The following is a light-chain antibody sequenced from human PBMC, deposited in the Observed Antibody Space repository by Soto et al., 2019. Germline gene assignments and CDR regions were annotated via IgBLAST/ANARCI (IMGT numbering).Light chain of an antibody. J-gene: IGLJ1*01. CDR1: SSDVGGYNY. V-gene: IGLV2-14*01. CDR3: SSYTSSSTLGYV. CDR2: DVS. Sequence: QSALTQPASVSGSPGQSITISCTGPSSDVGGYNYVSWYQQHPGKAPKLMIYDVSNRPSGVSNRFSGSKSDNMASLTISGLQAQDEADYYCSSYTSSSTLGYVFGTGTKLTVL.